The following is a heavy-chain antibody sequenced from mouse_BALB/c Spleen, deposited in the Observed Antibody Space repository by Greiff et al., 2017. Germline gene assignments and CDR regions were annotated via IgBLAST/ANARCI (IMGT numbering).Heavy chain of an antibody. CDR3: TREMGLPYAMDY. CDR1: GFTFSSYT. J-gene: IGHJ4*01. CDR2: ISSGGSYT. Sequence: DVHLVESGGGLVKPGGSLKLSCAASGFTFSSYTLSWVRQTPETRPEWVATISSGGSYTYYTDSVKGRFTISRDKAKNTLYLQRSSLKSEDTAMYYCTREMGLPYAMDYWGQGTAVTVSS. D-gene: IGHD2-4*01. V-gene: IGHV5-6-4*01.